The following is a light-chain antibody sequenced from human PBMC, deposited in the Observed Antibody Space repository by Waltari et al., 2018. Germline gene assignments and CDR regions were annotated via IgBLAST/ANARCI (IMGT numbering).Light chain of an antibody. Sequence: DIVLTQSPAILSLSPGERASLSCRASQSVTNYLAWYQQKPGQAPRLLIYDTSNRATGIPSRFSGSGSGTDFTLTISSLEPEDFAVYYCQQRRDWPLSFGGGTKVEIK. CDR3: QQRRDWPLS. J-gene: IGKJ4*01. CDR1: QSVTNY. V-gene: IGKV3-11*01. CDR2: DTS.